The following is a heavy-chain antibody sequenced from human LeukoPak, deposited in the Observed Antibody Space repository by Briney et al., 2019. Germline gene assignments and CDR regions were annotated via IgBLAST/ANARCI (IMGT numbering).Heavy chain of an antibody. J-gene: IGHJ4*02. CDR3: ARQGIAVL. D-gene: IGHD6-19*01. CDR1: IESFSGYY. Sequence: PSETLSLTCAVYIESFSGYYWNWIRQPPGKGLEWTGSMYNSGSTYYNPSLKSRVTISINTSKNQFSLKLTSVTAADTAVYYCARQGIAVLWGQGTLVTVSS. CDR2: MYNSGST. V-gene: IGHV4-34*01.